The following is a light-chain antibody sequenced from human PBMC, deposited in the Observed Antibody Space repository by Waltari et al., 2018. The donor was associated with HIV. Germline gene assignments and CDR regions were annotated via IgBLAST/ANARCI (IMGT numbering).Light chain of an antibody. CDR2: EAS. CDR1: QSIGMW. Sequence: DIQMTQSPSTLSASVGDRVTITCRASQSIGMWLAWYQQKPGTAPNLLISEASSLGSGVPSRFSGSGAGTEVTLTISSLQPDDFATYYCQQYNDYWTFGQGTKVEVK. CDR3: QQYNDYWT. J-gene: IGKJ1*01. V-gene: IGKV1-5*03.